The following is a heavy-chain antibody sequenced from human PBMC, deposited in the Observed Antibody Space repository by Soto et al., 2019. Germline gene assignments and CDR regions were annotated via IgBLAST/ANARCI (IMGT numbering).Heavy chain of an antibody. CDR3: AGLHYYAMDI. V-gene: IGHV3-11*03. CDR1: GFTFSDYY. CDR2: ISSSGSYT. J-gene: IGHJ6*02. Sequence: GGSLRLSCAASGFTFSDYYMSWIRQAPGRGLEWVSYISSSGSYTNYADSVKGRFTISRDNAKNSLYLQMNSLRAEDTAVYYCAGLHYYAMDIWGQGTTVTV.